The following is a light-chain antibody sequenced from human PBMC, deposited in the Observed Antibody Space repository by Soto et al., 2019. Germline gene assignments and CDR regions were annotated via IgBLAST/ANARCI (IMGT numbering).Light chain of an antibody. CDR3: QSYDTGLRGMI. Sequence: QAVVTQPPSVSGAPGQRVTISCTGISSNIGADYNVHWYRQLPGTAPKLLIYGNNHRPSGVPDRFSGSKSGPSASLAITGLQTEDEADYYCQSYDTGLRGMIFGGGTKLTVL. J-gene: IGLJ2*01. CDR1: SSNIGADYN. CDR2: GNN. V-gene: IGLV1-40*01.